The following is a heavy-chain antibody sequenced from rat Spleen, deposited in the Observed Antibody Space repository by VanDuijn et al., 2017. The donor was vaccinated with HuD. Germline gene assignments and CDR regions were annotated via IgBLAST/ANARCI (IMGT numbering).Heavy chain of an antibody. D-gene: IGHD4-1*01. Sequence: EVQLVESGGGLVQPGRSLKLSCAASGFTFSNYGMAWVRQAPTKGLEWVATISHDGSGIDYRDSVKGRFTISRDNAKSTPYLKMDSLRSEDTATYYCARRGYNNYFFDYWGRGVMVTVSA. CDR3: ARRGYNNYFFDY. V-gene: IGHV5-29*01. CDR1: GFTFSNYG. CDR2: ISHDGSGI. J-gene: IGHJ2*01.